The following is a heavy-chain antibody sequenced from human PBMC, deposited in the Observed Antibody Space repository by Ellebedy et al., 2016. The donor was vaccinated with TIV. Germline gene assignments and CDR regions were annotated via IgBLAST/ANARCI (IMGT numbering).Heavy chain of an antibody. D-gene: IGHD4-17*01. CDR3: AKDFHYENWYFDL. CDR2: ISGSGDST. Sequence: GGSLRLSCAASGLTFRSYAVSWVRQAPGKGLEWVSGISGSGDSTDYADSVKGRFTISRDNSKNTLYLQMNSLRAEDTAVYYCAKDFHYENWYFDLWGRGTLVTVSS. J-gene: IGHJ2*01. V-gene: IGHV3-23*01. CDR1: GLTFRSYA.